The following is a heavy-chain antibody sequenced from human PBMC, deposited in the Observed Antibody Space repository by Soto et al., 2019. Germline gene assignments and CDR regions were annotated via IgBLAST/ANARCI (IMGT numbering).Heavy chain of an antibody. CDR2: ISAYNDNT. Sequence: GASVKVSCKASGYTFTSYGISWVRQAPGQGLEWMEWISAYNDNTNYAQKIQGRVTMTTDTSTSTAYMELRSLRSDDTAVYYCARASIENWFDPWGQGTLVTVSS. J-gene: IGHJ5*02. V-gene: IGHV1-18*01. CDR1: GYTFTSYG. CDR3: ARASIENWFDP.